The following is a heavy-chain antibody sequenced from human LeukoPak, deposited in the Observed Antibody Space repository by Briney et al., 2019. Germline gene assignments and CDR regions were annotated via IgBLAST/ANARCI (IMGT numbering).Heavy chain of an antibody. CDR1: GFTCSSYA. CDR3: AAGDSSGYYPRTIN. Sequence: GGSLRLSCAASGFTCSSYAMSWVRQAPGKGLEWVSAISGSGGSTYYADSVKGRFTISRDNSKNTLYLQMNSLRAEDTAVYYCAAGDSSGYYPRTINWGQGTLVTVSS. D-gene: IGHD3-22*01. CDR2: ISGSGGST. V-gene: IGHV3-23*01. J-gene: IGHJ4*02.